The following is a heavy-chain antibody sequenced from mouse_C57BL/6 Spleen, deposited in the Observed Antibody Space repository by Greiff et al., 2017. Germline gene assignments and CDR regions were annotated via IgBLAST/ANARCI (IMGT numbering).Heavy chain of an antibody. Sequence: EAQLVESGGGLVQPKGSLKLSCAASGFSFNTYAMNWVRQAPGKGLEWVARIRSKSNNYATYYADSVKDRFTISRDDSESMLYLQMNNLKTEDTAMYYCVSNYDAMDYWGQGTSVTVSS. J-gene: IGHJ4*01. CDR2: IRSKSNNYAT. CDR1: GFSFNTYA. V-gene: IGHV10-1*01. CDR3: VSNYDAMDY.